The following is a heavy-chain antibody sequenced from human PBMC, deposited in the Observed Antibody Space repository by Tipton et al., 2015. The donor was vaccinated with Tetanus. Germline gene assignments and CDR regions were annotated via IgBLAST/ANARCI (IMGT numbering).Heavy chain of an antibody. CDR2: ISHSGST. D-gene: IGHD6-13*01. CDR1: GGSFSGYY. Sequence: GLVKPSETLSLTCAVYGGSFSGYYWSWIRQPPGKGLEWIGEISHSGSTNYNPSLKSLVTISVDTSKNQFSLKLSSVTAADTAVYYCARGEADSSSWYRVPYYFDYWGQGTLVTVSS. CDR3: ARGEADSSSWYRVPYYFDY. J-gene: IGHJ4*02. V-gene: IGHV4-34*01.